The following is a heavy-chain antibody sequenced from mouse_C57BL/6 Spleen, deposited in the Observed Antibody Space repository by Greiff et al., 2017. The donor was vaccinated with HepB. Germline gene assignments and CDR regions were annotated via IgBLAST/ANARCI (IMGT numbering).Heavy chain of an antibody. D-gene: IGHD1-1*01. CDR2: ISSGGSYT. V-gene: IGHV5-6*02. Sequence: DVKLVESGGDLVKPGGSLKLSCAASGFTFSSYGMSWVRQTPDKRLEWVATISSGGSYTYYPDSVKGRFTISRDNAKNTLYLQMSSLKSEDTAMYYCARHKDYGSSGDFDYWGQGTTLTVSS. CDR3: ARHKDYGSSGDFDY. CDR1: GFTFSSYG. J-gene: IGHJ2*01.